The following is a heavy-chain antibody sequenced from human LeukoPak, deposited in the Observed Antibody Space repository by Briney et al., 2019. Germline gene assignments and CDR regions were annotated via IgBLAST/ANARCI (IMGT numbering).Heavy chain of an antibody. J-gene: IGHJ4*02. V-gene: IGHV5-51*01. CDR1: GYSFTSYW. D-gene: IGHD1-1*01. Sequence: GESLKISCKGSGYSFTSYWIGWVRQMPGKGLEWMGIFYPGDSDTRYSPSFQGQVTISADKSISTAYLQWSSLKASDTAMHYCARVRALERPQLPDYWGQGTLVTVSS. CDR3: ARVRALERPQLPDY. CDR2: FYPGDSDT.